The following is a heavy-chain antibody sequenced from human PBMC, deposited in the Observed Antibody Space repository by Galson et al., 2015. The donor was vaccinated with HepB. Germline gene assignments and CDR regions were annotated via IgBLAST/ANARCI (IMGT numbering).Heavy chain of an antibody. Sequence: SLRLSCAASGFTFGVYAMSCFRQAPGKGLEWIGFIRGKAYGGTTEYAASVKGRFTISRDDSKSIAYLQMNSLKTEDTAVYYCTESTPVILATTYYYFDYWGQGTLVTVAS. D-gene: IGHD5-12*01. CDR3: TESTPVILATTYYYFDY. CDR1: GFTFGVYA. J-gene: IGHJ4*02. CDR2: IRGKAYGGTT. V-gene: IGHV3-49*03.